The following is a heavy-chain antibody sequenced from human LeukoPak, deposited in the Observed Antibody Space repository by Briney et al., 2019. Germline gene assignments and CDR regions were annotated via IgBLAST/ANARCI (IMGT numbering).Heavy chain of an antibody. J-gene: IGHJ4*02. CDR3: ARQQLVWDF. CDR2: IYSSGSS. CDR1: GGSIGSYS. V-gene: IGHV4-59*13. Sequence: PSETLSFTCTASGGSIGSYSWTWFRQPPGKGLEWIGYIYSSGSSNYNPSLKSRVTISIDTPKNQFSLKLSSATAADTAVYYCARQQLVWDFWGQGTLVTVSS. D-gene: IGHD6-13*01.